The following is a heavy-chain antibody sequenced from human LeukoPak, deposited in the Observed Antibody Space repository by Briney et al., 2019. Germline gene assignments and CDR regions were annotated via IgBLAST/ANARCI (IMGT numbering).Heavy chain of an antibody. D-gene: IGHD3-9*01. Sequence: GGSLRLSCAASGFTFGSYAMSWVRQAPGKGLEWVSCISGSGGSTYYADSVKGRFTISRDNSKNTLYLQMNSLRAEDTAVYYCAKGRHNYDILTGFYNGFDYWGQGSLVTVSS. CDR3: AKGRHNYDILTGFYNGFDY. CDR2: ISGSGGST. CDR1: GFTFGSYA. J-gene: IGHJ4*02. V-gene: IGHV3-23*01.